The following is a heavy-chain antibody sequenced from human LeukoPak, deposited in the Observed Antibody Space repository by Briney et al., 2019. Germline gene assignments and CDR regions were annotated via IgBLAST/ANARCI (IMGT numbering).Heavy chain of an antibody. CDR3: AREYYYDSSGYYPLGY. CDR1: GYTFTGYY. J-gene: IGHJ4*02. CDR2: IIPNSGGT. Sequence: ASVKVSCKASGYTFTGYYMHWVRQAPGQGLEWMGWIIPNSGGTNYAQKFQGRVTMTRDTSISTAYMELSRLRSDDTAVYYCAREYYYDSSGYYPLGYWGQGTLVTVSS. D-gene: IGHD3-22*01. V-gene: IGHV1-2*02.